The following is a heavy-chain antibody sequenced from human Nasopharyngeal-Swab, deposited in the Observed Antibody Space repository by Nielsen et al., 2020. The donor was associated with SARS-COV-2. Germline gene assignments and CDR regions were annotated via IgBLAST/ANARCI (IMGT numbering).Heavy chain of an antibody. Sequence: GESLKISCTGSGYTFSNYAISWVRQAPGQGLEWVSTVDYDGVRTHYADSVEGRFIISRDNSKNTVYLQIKSLGVEDAAVYYCATWMTAHFDYWGQGNLVT. J-gene: IGHJ4*02. CDR3: ATWMTAHFDY. CDR1: GYTFSNYA. V-gene: IGHV3-23*01. D-gene: IGHD5-18*01. CDR2: VDYDGVRT.